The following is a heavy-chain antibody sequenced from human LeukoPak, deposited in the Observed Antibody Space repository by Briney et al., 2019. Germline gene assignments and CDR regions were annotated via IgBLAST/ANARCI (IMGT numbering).Heavy chain of an antibody. CDR2: ISSSSSTI. CDR3: ARAAGGYDILTGYYSQYYFDY. D-gene: IGHD3-9*01. Sequence: GGSLRLSCAASGFTFSSYSMNWVRQAPGKGLEWVSYISSSSSTIYYADSVKGRFTISRDNAKNSLYLQMNSLRAEDTAVYYCARAAGGYDILTGYYSQYYFDYWGQGTLVTVSS. CDR1: GFTFSSYS. V-gene: IGHV3-48*04. J-gene: IGHJ4*02.